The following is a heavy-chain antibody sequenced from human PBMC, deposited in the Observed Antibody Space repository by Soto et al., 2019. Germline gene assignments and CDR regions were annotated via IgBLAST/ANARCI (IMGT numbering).Heavy chain of an antibody. J-gene: IGHJ4*02. CDR3: VRATYFSDSSGYTRCLDY. V-gene: IGHV3-72*01. D-gene: IGHD3-22*01. CDR2: SRDKPQGYST. CDR1: GFNLSDHH. Sequence: PGGSLRLSCAGSGFNLSDHHIDWVRQAPGQGLVWVGRSRDKPQGYSTAYTASVTGRFTTSRDESKNSAYLQMNSLKTEDTAVYYCVRATYFSDSSGYTRCLDYWGQGTLATVSS.